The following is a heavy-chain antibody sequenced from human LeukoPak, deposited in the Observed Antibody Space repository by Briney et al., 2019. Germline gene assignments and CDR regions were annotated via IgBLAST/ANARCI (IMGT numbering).Heavy chain of an antibody. Sequence: SETLSLTCAVSGGSFNAFYWSWFRQPPGKGLEWIGEINHVGTTNYNPSLKSRVVISIDPSKNQFFLNLTSVTAADTAIYYCAREIIWGTYRRLYYFDSWGQGTLVTVSS. V-gene: IGHV4-34*01. CDR1: GGSFNAFY. J-gene: IGHJ4*02. CDR3: AREIIWGTYRRLYYFDS. CDR2: INHVGTT. D-gene: IGHD3-16*02.